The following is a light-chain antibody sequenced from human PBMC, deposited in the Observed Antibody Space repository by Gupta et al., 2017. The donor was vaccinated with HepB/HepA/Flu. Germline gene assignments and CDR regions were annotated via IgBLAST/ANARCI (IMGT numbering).Light chain of an antibody. V-gene: IGKV3-20*01. J-gene: IGKJ3*01. CDR2: GAS. CDR3: QQYGSSPLGVT. CDR1: QSVSSSY. Sequence: IVLTQSPGTLSLSPGERATLSCRTSQSVSSSYLAWYQQKPGQAPRLLIYGASSRATGIPDRFSGSGSGTDFTLTISRLEPEDVAVYYCQQYGSSPLGVTFGPGTKVDIK.